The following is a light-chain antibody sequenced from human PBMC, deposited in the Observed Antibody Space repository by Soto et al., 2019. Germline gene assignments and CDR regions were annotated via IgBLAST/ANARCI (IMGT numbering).Light chain of an antibody. Sequence: EVVVTQSPDTLSLSPGETATLSCRASQSVSSSVAWYQHKPGQSPRLVVYSGDKRAPGIPPRFSGSGSGTDFTLTISSPESDDFAIYYCQQRYSWLRAFGPGTKVEVK. J-gene: IGKJ1*01. CDR1: QSVSSS. V-gene: IGKV3-11*01. CDR2: SGD. CDR3: QQRYSWLRA.